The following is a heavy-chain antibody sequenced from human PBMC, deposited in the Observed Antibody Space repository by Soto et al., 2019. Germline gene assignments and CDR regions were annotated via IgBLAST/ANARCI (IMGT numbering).Heavy chain of an antibody. Sequence: PWGSLRLSCAASGFTFSSYGMHWVRQAPGKGLEWVAVISYDGSNKYYADSVKGRLTISRDNSSSTRYLQINSLRAEDTAVYCGAKDIYSGSYDCFCCWGKGTMCT. V-gene: IGHV3-30*18. CDR2: ISYDGSNK. CDR3: AKDIYSGSYDCFCC. J-gene: IGHJ4*01. CDR1: GFTFSSYG. D-gene: IGHD1-26*01.